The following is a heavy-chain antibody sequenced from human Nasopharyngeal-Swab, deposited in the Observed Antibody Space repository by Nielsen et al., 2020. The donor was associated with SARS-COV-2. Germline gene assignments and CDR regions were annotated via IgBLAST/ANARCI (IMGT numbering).Heavy chain of an antibody. CDR3: ARVSRYYYMDV. Sequence: WIRQPPGKGLEWIGCIYYSGSTYYNPSLKSRVTISVDTSKNQFSLKLSSVTAAGTAVYYCARVSRYYYMDVWGKGTTVTVSS. V-gene: IGHV4-31*02. J-gene: IGHJ6*03. CDR2: IYYSGST.